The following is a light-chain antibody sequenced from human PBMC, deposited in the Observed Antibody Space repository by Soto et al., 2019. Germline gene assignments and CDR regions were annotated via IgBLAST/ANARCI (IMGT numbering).Light chain of an antibody. J-gene: IGKJ2*01. V-gene: IGKV1-39*01. Sequence: DIQMTQSPSSLSASVRDRVTITCRASQSISSYLNWYQQKPGKAPKLLIYAASSLQSGVPSRFSRSGSGTDFTRTISNLQPDDFATYYCQQYNDYPYTFGQGTKVEI. CDR1: QSISSY. CDR3: QQYNDYPYT. CDR2: AAS.